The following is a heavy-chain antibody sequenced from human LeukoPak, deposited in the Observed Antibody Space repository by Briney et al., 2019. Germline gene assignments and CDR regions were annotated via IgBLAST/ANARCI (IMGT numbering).Heavy chain of an antibody. V-gene: IGHV1-24*01. J-gene: IGHJ4*02. D-gene: IGHD4-17*01. CDR1: GYALTELS. Sequence: ASVKVSCKVSGYALTELSMHWVRQAPGKGLEWMGGFDPEDGETIYAQKFQGRVTMTEDTSTDTAYMELSSLRSEDTAVYYCATVSTTVTTHFDYWGQGTLVTVSS. CDR3: ATVSTTVTTHFDY. CDR2: FDPEDGET.